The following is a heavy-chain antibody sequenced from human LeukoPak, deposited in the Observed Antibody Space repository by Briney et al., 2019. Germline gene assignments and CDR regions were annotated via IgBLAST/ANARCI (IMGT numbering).Heavy chain of an antibody. CDR2: IYYSGST. J-gene: IGHJ4*02. CDR1: GGSISSYY. V-gene: IGHV4-59*01. Sequence: SETLPLTCTVSGGSISSYYWSWIRQPPGKGLEWIGYIYYSGSTNYNPSLKSRVTISVDTSKNQFSLKLSSVTAADTAVYYCARDYTYDSSSSGGYWGQGTLVTVSS. CDR3: ARDYTYDSSSSGGY. D-gene: IGHD3-22*01.